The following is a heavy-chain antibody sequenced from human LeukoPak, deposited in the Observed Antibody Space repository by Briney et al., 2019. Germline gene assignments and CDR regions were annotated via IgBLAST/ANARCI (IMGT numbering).Heavy chain of an antibody. J-gene: IGHJ4*02. V-gene: IGHV3-30-3*01. CDR3: ARDAPLAPSDIVVVPAAIPMVY. CDR1: GFTFSSYA. D-gene: IGHD2-2*01. CDR2: ISYDGSNK. Sequence: AGGSLRLPCAASGFTFSSYAMHWVRQAPGKGPEWVAVISYDGSNKYYADSVKGRFTISRDNSKNTLYLQMNSLRAEDTAVYYCARDAPLAPSDIVVVPAAIPMVYWGQGTLVTVSS.